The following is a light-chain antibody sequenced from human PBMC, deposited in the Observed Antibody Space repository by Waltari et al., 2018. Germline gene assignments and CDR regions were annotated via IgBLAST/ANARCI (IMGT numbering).Light chain of an antibody. CDR1: QSVSSY. CDR3: QQYGSSSIT. V-gene: IGKV3-11*01. Sequence: EIVLTQSPATLSLSPGERATLSCRASQSVSSYLAWYQQKPGQAPRLLMYEASNRATGIPARFSGSGSGTEFTLTISSLEPEDFAVYYCQQYGSSSITFGQGTRLDIK. CDR2: EAS. J-gene: IGKJ5*01.